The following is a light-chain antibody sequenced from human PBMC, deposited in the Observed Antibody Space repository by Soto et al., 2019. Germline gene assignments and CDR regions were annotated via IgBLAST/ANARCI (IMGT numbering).Light chain of an antibody. J-gene: IGKJ4*01. CDR3: QQYNNWPPLT. Sequence: EIVMTQSPATLSVSPGDRVTLSCRASQNIDNNLAWYQQRPGQPPGLLIYGASTRANGIPARFSGSGSGTEFTLTISSLQSEDFAVYCCQQYNNWPPLTFGGGTKLDIK. CDR1: QNIDNN. V-gene: IGKV3D-15*01. CDR2: GAS.